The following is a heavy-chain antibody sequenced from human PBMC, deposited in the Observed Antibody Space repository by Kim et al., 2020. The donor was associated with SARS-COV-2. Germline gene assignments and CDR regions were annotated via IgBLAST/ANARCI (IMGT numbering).Heavy chain of an antibody. J-gene: IGHJ4*02. CDR2: INPGNGDT. Sequence: ASVKVSCKASGYSFTTYGMNWVCQAPGQRLEWMGWINPGNGDTAYSQKFQGRVTMTRDTSANTVYMELSSLRSEDTAVYYCVRGAITATGTGNWGQGTLITFSS. CDR1: GYSFTTYG. CDR3: VRGAITATGTGN. V-gene: IGHV1-3*01. D-gene: IGHD6-13*01.